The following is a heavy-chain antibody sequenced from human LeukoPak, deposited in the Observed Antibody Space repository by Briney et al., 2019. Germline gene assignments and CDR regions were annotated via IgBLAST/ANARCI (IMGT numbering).Heavy chain of an antibody. CDR1: GFTFSTYS. CDR3: ARDLNWETY. J-gene: IGHJ4*02. D-gene: IGHD7-27*01. V-gene: IGHV3-21*01. CDR2: ISSSSIYV. Sequence: GGSLRLSCAASGFTFSTYSMNWVRQAPGKGLEWVSSISSSSIYVYYADSVKGRFTTSRDNAKNSLYLQMNSLRAEDTAVYYCARDLNWETYWGQGTLVTVSS.